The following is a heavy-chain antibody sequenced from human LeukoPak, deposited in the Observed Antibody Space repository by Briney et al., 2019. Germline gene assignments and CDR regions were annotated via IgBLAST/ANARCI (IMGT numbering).Heavy chain of an antibody. D-gene: IGHD3-22*01. CDR1: GFTFDEYG. V-gene: IGHV3-20*04. J-gene: IGHJ5*02. CDR2: INWNGAWT. CDR3: AGYYYDSSRGFDL. Sequence: GGSLTLSCAASGFTFDEYGTRWVREAPRRGLEWVCDINWNGAWTGYADSVKGRFTISRDNAKNSLYLQMNSLRAEDTALYYCAGYYYDSSRGFDLWGEGTLVTVSA.